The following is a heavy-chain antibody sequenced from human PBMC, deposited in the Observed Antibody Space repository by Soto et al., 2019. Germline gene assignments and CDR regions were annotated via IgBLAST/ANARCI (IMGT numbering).Heavy chain of an antibody. V-gene: IGHV1-24*01. CDR2: FDPEDGET. J-gene: IGHJ6*03. CDR3: ATALKGQQLTPPSYYYYYMDV. CDR1: GYTLTELS. Sequence: KVSCKVSGYTLTELSMHWVRQAPGKGLEWMGGFDPEDGETIYAQKFQGRVTMTEDTSTDTAYMELSSLRSEDTAVYYCATALKGQQLTPPSYYYYYMDVWGKGTTVTVSS. D-gene: IGHD6-13*01.